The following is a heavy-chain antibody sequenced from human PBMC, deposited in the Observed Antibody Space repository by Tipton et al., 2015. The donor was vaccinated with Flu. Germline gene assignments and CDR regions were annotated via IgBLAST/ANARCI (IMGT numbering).Heavy chain of an antibody. CDR2: INHSGST. CDR1: GGSFSGYY. CDR3: ARVTELLWFGEARGWFDP. D-gene: IGHD3-10*01. Sequence: TLSLTCAVYGGSFSGYYWSWIRQPPGKGLEWIGEINHSGSTNYNPSLKSRVTISVDTSKNQLPLKLSSVTAADTAVYYCARVTELLWFGEARGWFDPWGQGTLVTVSS. J-gene: IGHJ5*02. V-gene: IGHV4-34*01.